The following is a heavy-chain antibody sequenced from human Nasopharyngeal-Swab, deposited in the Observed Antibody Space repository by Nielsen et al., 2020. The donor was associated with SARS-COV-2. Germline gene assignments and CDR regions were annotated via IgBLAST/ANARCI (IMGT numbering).Heavy chain of an antibody. Sequence: WVRQAPGQGFEWMGLINPSGGGTSYAQKFQGRVTMTRDTSTSTVYMELSSLTSEDTAVYYCARDLKVAAGSQFDYWGQGTLVTVSS. CDR2: INPSGGGT. CDR3: ARDLKVAAGSQFDY. J-gene: IGHJ4*02. V-gene: IGHV1-46*01. D-gene: IGHD6-13*01.